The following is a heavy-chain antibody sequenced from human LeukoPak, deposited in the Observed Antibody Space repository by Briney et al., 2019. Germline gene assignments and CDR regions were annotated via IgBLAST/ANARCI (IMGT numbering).Heavy chain of an antibody. CDR1: GGSISSYY. CDR2: IYYSGST. D-gene: IGHD3-9*01. J-gene: IGHJ4*02. V-gene: IGHV4-59*01. CDR3: ARETDILTGLNYFDY. Sequence: KTSETLSLTCTVSGGSISSYYWSWIRQPRGRGVEWIGYIYYSGSTNYNPSLKSRVTISVDTSKNQFSLKLSSVTAADTAVYYCARETDILTGLNYFDYWGQGTLVTVSS.